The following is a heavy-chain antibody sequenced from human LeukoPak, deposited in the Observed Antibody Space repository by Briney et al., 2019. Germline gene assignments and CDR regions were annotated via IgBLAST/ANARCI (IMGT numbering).Heavy chain of an antibody. J-gene: IGHJ6*02. D-gene: IGHD3-22*01. CDR2: IYYSGST. CDR3: ARDLGDSSGYYYGYYYYYGMDV. Sequence: SETLSLTCTVSGGSISSYYWSWTRQPPGKGLEWIGYIYYSGSTNYNPSLKSRVTISVDTSKNQFSLKLSSVTAADTAVYYCARDLGDSSGYYYGYYYYYGMDVWGQGTTVTVSS. CDR1: GGSISSYY. V-gene: IGHV4-59*01.